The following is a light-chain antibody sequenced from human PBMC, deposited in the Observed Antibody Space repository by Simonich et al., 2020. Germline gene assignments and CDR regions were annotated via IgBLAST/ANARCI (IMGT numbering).Light chain of an antibody. J-gene: IGKJ1*01. CDR3: QQYGSSPWT. CDR2: DAS. Sequence: EIVLTQSPGTLSLSPGDRAPLSCRASQSVSSSYLAWYQQKPGLAPRLLIYDASSRATGIPDRFSGSGSGTDFTLTISRLEPEDFAVYYCQQYGSSPWTFGQGTKVEIK. V-gene: IGKV3D-20*01. CDR1: QSVSSSY.